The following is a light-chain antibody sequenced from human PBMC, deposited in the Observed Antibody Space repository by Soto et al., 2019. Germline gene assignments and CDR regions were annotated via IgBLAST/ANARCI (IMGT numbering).Light chain of an antibody. CDR1: QGIGDT. J-gene: IGKJ4*01. V-gene: IGKV3-15*01. Sequence: EVMVRKSPSTLSVSQGEGATLSCRASQGIGDTLAWYQHKPGQTPRLLIYDTSTRATGVPTRFSGSRSGAEFTLTINCLQSEDFAVYYCQPSDNLPLTFGGGAKVDIK. CDR2: DTS. CDR3: QPSDNLPLT.